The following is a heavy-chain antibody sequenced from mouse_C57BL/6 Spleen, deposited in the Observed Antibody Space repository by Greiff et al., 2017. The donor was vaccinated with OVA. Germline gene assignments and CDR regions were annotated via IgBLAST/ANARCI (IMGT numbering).Heavy chain of an antibody. CDR3: ARDGYQDLDY. CDR1: GYSITSGYD. V-gene: IGHV3-1*01. D-gene: IGHD2-2*01. CDR2: IRYSGST. Sequence: EVKLLESGPGMVKPSQSLSLTCTVTGYSITSGYDWHWIRHFPGNKLEWMGYIRYSGSTNYTPSLKSRISITHDTSKNQFFLKLNSVTTEDTATYYCARDGYQDLDYWGQGTTLTVSS. J-gene: IGHJ2*01.